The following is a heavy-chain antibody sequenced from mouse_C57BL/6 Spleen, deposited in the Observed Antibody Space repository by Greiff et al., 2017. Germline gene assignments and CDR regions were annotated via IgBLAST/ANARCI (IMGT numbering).Heavy chain of an antibody. J-gene: IGHJ1*03. CDR2: IWSGGST. Sequence: QVQLQQSGPGLVQPSQSLSITCTVSGFSLTSYGVHWVRQPPGKGLEWLGVIWSGGSTDYNAAFISRLSISKDNSKSQVFFKMNSLQADDTAIYYCAKTLLYGSSYDWYFDVWGTGTTVTVSS. CDR3: AKTLLYGSSYDWYFDV. CDR1: GFSLTSYG. D-gene: IGHD1-1*01. V-gene: IGHV2-4*01.